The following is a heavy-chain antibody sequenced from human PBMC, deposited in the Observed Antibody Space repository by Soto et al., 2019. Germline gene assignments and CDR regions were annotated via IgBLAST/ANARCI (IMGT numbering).Heavy chain of an antibody. J-gene: IGHJ4*02. CDR2: ISYDGSNK. D-gene: IGHD1-26*01. V-gene: IGHV3-30-3*01. CDR3: ARDHEGVGATGFDY. Sequence: QVQLVESGGGVVQPGRSLRLSCAASGFTFSSYAMHWVRQAPGKGLEWVAVISYDGSNKYYADSVKGRFTISRDNSKNSLYLQMNSLRAEDTAVYYCARDHEGVGATGFDYGGQGTVVTVSS. CDR1: GFTFSSYA.